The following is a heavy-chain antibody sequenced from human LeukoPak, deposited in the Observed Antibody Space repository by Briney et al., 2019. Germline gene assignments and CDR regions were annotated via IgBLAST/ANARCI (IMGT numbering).Heavy chain of an antibody. Sequence: GASVKVSCKASGYTFTGYSMHWVRQAPGQGLEWMGWINPNSGGTNYAQKFQGRVTMTRDTSISTAYMELSRLRSDDTAVYYCATKYYGSGSYYSEGYFQHWGQGTLVTVSS. CDR1: GYTFTGYS. V-gene: IGHV1-2*02. CDR3: ATKYYGSGSYYSEGYFQH. CDR2: INPNSGGT. J-gene: IGHJ1*01. D-gene: IGHD3-10*01.